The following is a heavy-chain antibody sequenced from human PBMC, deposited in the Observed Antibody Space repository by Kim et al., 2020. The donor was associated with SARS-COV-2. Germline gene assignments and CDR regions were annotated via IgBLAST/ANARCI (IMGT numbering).Heavy chain of an antibody. CDR1: GGSISSSSYY. CDR2: IYYSGST. V-gene: IGHV4-39*01. Sequence: SETLSLTCTVSGGSISSSSYYWGWIRQPPGKGLEWIGSIYYSGSTYYNPSLKSRVTISVDTSKNQFSLKLSSVTAADTAVYYCASTRGRGKYWGQGTLVTVSS. J-gene: IGHJ4*02. D-gene: IGHD1-26*01. CDR3: ASTRGRGKY.